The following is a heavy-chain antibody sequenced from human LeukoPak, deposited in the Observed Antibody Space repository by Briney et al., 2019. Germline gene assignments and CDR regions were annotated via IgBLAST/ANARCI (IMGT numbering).Heavy chain of an antibody. CDR2: IIPIFGTA. CDR1: GGTFSSYA. J-gene: IGHJ4*02. CDR3: ARALALDGYNR. Sequence: SVKVSCKASGGTFSSYAISWVRQAPGQGLEWMGGIIPIFGTANYAQKFQGRVTMTRDTSISTAYMELSRLRSEDTAVYYCARALALDGYNRWGQGTLVTVSS. V-gene: IGHV1-69*05. D-gene: IGHD5-24*01.